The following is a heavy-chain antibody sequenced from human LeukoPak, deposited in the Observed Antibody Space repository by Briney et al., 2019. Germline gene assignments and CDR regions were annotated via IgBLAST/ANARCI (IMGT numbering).Heavy chain of an antibody. V-gene: IGHV4-39*01. J-gene: IGHJ4*02. Sequence: SETLSLTCTVSGGSISSSSYYWGWIRQPPGKGLEWIGSIYYSGSTYYNPSLMSRVTISVDTSKNQFSLKLSSVTAADTAVYYCARLSPVVVVAATPYRDYWGQGTLVTVSS. CDR1: GGSISSSSYY. D-gene: IGHD2-15*01. CDR3: ARLSPVVVVAATPYRDY. CDR2: IYYSGST.